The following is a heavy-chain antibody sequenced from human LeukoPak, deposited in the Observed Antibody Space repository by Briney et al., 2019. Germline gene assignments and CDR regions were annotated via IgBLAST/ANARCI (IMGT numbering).Heavy chain of an antibody. V-gene: IGHV4-59*01. J-gene: IGHJ6*03. CDR1: GGSISSYY. D-gene: IGHD4-11*01. CDR3: ARDQATVTPCGMDV. Sequence: SETLSLTCTVSGGSISSYYWSWIRQPPGKGLEWIGYIYYSGSTNYNPSLKSRVTISVDTSKNQFSLKLSSVTAADTAVYYCARDQATVTPCGMDVWGKGTTVTVSS. CDR2: IYYSGST.